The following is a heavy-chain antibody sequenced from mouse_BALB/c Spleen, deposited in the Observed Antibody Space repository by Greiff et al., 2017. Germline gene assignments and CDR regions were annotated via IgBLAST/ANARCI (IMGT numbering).Heavy chain of an antibody. V-gene: IGHV5-4*02. CDR3: ARDVGMITTGAMDY. D-gene: IGHD2-4*01. CDR2: ISDGGSYT. Sequence: EVKLMESGGGLVKPGGSLKLSCAASGFTFSDYYMYWVRQTPEKRLEWVATISDGGSYTYYPDSVKGRFTISRDNAKNNLYLQMSSLKSEDTAMYYCARDVGMITTGAMDYWGQGTSVTVSS. CDR1: GFTFSDYY. J-gene: IGHJ4*01.